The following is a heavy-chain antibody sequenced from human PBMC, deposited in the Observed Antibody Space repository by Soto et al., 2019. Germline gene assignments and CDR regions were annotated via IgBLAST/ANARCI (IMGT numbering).Heavy chain of an antibody. D-gene: IGHD2-15*01. CDR3: VRAPYSLDI. V-gene: IGHV1-46*01. Sequence: QLVQSGAEVRSPGASVKISCTASGYPFTSFFIHWVRQAPGQGLEWVGVIKPLGGRANHARKFLGSLTLTRDTSSTHVYLDLSSLNSEDTALYFCVRAPYSLDIWGQGTLVTVSS. J-gene: IGHJ4*02. CDR2: IKPLGGRA. CDR1: GYPFTSFF.